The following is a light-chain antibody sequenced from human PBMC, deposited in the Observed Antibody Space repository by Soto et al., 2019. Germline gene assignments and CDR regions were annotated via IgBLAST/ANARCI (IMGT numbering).Light chain of an antibody. CDR2: AAS. CDR1: QSISSY. Sequence: HIPPSPLYLSASLGVRVTITCRASQSISSYLNWYQQKPGKAPKLLIYAASSLQSGVPSRFSGSGSGTDFTLTISSLQPDDFATYYCQQSYSTSRTFGQGTKVDI. CDR3: QQSYSTSRT. J-gene: IGKJ1*01. V-gene: IGKV1-39*01.